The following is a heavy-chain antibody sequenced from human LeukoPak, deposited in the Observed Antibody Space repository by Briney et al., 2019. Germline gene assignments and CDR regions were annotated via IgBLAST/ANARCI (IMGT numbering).Heavy chain of an antibody. CDR3: ARVDTVVSSGYQRFFQH. CDR1: GFSFSDYS. J-gene: IGHJ1*01. CDR2: ISDSGSTM. D-gene: IGHD3-22*01. Sequence: GGSLRLSCAASGFSFSDYSMNWVRQAPGKRPEWLSYISDSGSTMHYADSVRGRFTISRDNAKNSLYLQMNSLRAEDTAVYYCARVDTVVSSGYQRFFQHWGQGTLVTVSS. V-gene: IGHV3-48*01.